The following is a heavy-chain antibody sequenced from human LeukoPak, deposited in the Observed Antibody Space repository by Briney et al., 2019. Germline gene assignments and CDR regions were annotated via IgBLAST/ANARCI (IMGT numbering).Heavy chain of an antibody. CDR1: GGSISSSY. D-gene: IGHD2-2*01. V-gene: IGHV4-59*01. Sequence: SETLSLTCTVSGGSISSSYWSWIRQPPGKGLEWIGYIYYSGSTNYNPSLKSRVTISVDTSKNQFSLKLSSVTAADTAVYYCARDLGYCSCISCYAWFDPWGEGALVTVSS. J-gene: IGHJ5*02. CDR2: IYYSGST. CDR3: ARDLGYCSCISCYAWFDP.